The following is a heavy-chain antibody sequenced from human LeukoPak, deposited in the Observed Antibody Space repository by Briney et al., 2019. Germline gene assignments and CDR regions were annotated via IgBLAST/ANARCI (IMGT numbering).Heavy chain of an antibody. CDR2: MSGSGNIT. CDR3: AKGPSISAVGYFDY. D-gene: IGHD6-13*01. CDR1: GFTFSSYA. V-gene: IGHV3-23*01. Sequence: GGSLRLSCAASGFTFSSYAMSWVRQAPAKGLEGVSIMSGSGNITYYADSVKGRFTISRDNSKNTLYLQMNSLRAEDTAVYYCAKGPSISAVGYFDYWGQGTLVTVSS. J-gene: IGHJ4*02.